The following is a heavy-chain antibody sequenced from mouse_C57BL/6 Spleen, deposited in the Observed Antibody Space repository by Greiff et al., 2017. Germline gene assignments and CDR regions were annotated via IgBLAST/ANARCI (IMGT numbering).Heavy chain of an antibody. Sequence: VHVKQSVAELVRPGASVKLSCTASGFNIKNTYMHWVKQRPEQGLEWIGRINPANGNTKYAPKFQGKATITADTSSNTAYLQLSSLTSEDTAIYYGTRWGTTVVAPLDYWGQGTTLTVSS. CDR2: INPANGNT. CDR1: GFNIKNTY. J-gene: IGHJ2*01. CDR3: TRWGTTVVAPLDY. V-gene: IGHV14-3*01. D-gene: IGHD1-1*01.